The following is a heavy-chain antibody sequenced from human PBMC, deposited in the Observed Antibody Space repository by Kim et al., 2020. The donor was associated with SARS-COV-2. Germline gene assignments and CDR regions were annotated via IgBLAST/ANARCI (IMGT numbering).Heavy chain of an antibody. D-gene: IGHD6-13*01. J-gene: IGHJ5*02. V-gene: IGHV4-59*01. Sequence: SETLSLTCTVSGGSISSYYWSWIRQPPGKGLEWIGYIYYSGSTNYNPSLKSRVTISVDTSKNQFSLKLSSLTAADTAVYYCAGFIAAPINWFDPWGQGTL. CDR3: AGFIAAPINWFDP. CDR2: IYYSGST. CDR1: GGSISSYY.